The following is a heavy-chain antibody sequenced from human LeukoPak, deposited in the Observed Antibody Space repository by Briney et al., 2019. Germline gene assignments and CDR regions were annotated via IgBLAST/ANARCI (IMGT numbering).Heavy chain of an antibody. CDR1: GVSFSGYY. V-gene: IGHV4-34*01. CDR3: ARGRRQWLTPPLDY. CDR2: INHSGST. Sequence: PSETLSLTCAVYGVSFSGYYWSWIRQPPGKGLEWIGEINHSGSTNYNPSLKSRVTISVDTSKNQFSLKLSSVTAADTAVYYCARGRRQWLTPPLDYWGQGTLVTVSS. D-gene: IGHD6-19*01. J-gene: IGHJ4*02.